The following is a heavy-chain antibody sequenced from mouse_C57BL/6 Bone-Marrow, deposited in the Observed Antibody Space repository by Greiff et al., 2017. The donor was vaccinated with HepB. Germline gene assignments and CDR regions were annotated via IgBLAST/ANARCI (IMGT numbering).Heavy chain of an antibody. V-gene: IGHV5-6*01. J-gene: IGHJ4*01. Sequence: EVQLVESGGDLVKPGGSLKLSCAASGFTFSSYGMSWVRQTPDKRLEWVATISSGGSYTYYPDRVKGRFTISGDNAKNTLYLQMSSLKSEDTAMYYCARQGVTANYYAMDYWGQGTSVTVSS. D-gene: IGHD2-5*01. CDR1: GFTFSSYG. CDR3: ARQGVTANYYAMDY. CDR2: ISSGGSYT.